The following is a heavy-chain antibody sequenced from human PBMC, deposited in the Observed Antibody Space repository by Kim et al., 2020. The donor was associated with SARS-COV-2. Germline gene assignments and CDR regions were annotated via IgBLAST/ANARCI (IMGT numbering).Heavy chain of an antibody. V-gene: IGHV3-21*01. Sequence: GGSLRLSCAASGFTFSSYSMNWVRQAPGKGLEWVSSISSSSSYIYYADSVEGRFTISRDNAKNSLYLQMNSLRAEDTAVYYCARAEKRIPTIFGVVTSDGSLDYWGQGTLVTVSS. CDR3: ARAEKRIPTIFGVVTSDGSLDY. D-gene: IGHD3-3*01. CDR2: ISSSSSYI. CDR1: GFTFSSYS. J-gene: IGHJ4*02.